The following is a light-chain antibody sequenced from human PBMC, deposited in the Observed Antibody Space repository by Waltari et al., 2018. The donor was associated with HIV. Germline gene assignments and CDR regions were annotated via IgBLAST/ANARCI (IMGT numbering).Light chain of an antibody. Sequence: DIVMTQSPHSLALSLGERATINCKSSQSIFYSSKNANFLAWYQQKPGQSPKLLIYWASTRASGVPDRFSGSGSRTDVTLSISSLQSEDVAVYFCQQYYSTPPTFGQGTRVEIK. CDR2: WAS. CDR1: QSIFYSSKNANF. CDR3: QQYYSTPPT. V-gene: IGKV4-1*01. J-gene: IGKJ1*01.